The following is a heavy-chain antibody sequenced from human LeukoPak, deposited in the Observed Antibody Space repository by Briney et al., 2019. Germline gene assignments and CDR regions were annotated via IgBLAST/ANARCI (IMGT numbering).Heavy chain of an antibody. Sequence: ASVKVSCKASGYTFTGYYMHWVRQAPGQGLEWMGRINPNSGGTNYAQKFQGRVTMTRDTSISTAYMELSRLRSDDTAVYYCARTKLWFGEPYYFDYWGQGTLVTVSS. V-gene: IGHV1-2*06. J-gene: IGHJ4*02. D-gene: IGHD3-10*01. CDR3: ARTKLWFGEPYYFDY. CDR1: GYTFTGYY. CDR2: INPNSGGT.